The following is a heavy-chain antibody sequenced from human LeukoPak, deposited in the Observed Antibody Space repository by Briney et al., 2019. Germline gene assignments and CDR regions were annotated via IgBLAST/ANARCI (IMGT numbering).Heavy chain of an antibody. Sequence: GGSLRLSCAASGFTFDDYAMHWVRQAPGKGLEWVSLISWDGGSTYYADSVKGRFTISRDNSKNSLYLQMNSLRAEDTAVYYCARSSITMVRGVIKSTTSWYHYYNMDVWGKGTTVTVSS. CDR3: ARSSITMVRGVIKSTTSWYHYYNMDV. D-gene: IGHD3-10*01. V-gene: IGHV3-43D*03. CDR2: ISWDGGST. J-gene: IGHJ6*03. CDR1: GFTFDDYA.